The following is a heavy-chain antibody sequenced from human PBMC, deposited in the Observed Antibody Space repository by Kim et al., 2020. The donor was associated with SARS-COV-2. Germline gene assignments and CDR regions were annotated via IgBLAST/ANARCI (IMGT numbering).Heavy chain of an antibody. J-gene: IGHJ4*02. Sequence: SVKVSCKASGGTFSSYAISWVRQAPGQGLEWMGRIIPILGIANYAQKFQGRVTITADKSTSTAYMELSSLRSEDTAVYYFARKYFSGGSCYLDYWGQGT. CDR3: ARKYFSGGSCYLDY. V-gene: IGHV1-69*04. CDR1: GGTFSSYA. CDR2: IIPILGIA. D-gene: IGHD2-15*01.